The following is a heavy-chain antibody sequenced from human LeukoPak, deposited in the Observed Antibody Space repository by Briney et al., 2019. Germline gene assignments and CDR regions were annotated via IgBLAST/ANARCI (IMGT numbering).Heavy chain of an antibody. CDR3: VKSGGYGLIDY. J-gene: IGHJ4*02. V-gene: IGHV4-38-2*02. Sequence: SETLSLTCTVSGYSISSTYYWGWIRQPPGKGLEWVGSVFHSGNTYYNASLQSRVTISIDTSKNQFSLRLNSVTAADTAMYFCVKSGGYGLIDYWGQGTLVTVSS. CDR2: VFHSGNT. CDR1: GYSISSTYY. D-gene: IGHD1-26*01.